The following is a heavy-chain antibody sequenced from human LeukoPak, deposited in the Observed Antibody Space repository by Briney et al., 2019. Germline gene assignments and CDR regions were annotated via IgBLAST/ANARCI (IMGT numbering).Heavy chain of an antibody. D-gene: IGHD6-13*01. J-gene: IGHJ4*02. Sequence: TGGSLRLSCAASGFTFSNYAIHWVRQAPGKGLESVSAIKSNGDTTYYANSVKGRFTISRDNSKNTVYLQMGSLRAEDMAVYYCARVRIAAAAPYFDYWGQGTLVTVAS. CDR2: IKSNGDTT. V-gene: IGHV3-64*01. CDR3: ARVRIAAAAPYFDY. CDR1: GFTFSNYA.